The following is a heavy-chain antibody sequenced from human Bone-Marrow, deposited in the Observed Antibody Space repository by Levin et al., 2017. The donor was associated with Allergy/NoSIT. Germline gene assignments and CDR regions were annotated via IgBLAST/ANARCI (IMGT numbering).Heavy chain of an antibody. D-gene: IGHD3-10*01. Sequence: GGSLRLSCAASGFTFSSYWMHWVRQAPGKGLVWVSRINSHGSSTYYADSVKGRFTISRDNADNTLYLQMNSLRAEDTAVYYCARVYYDSGSFQTMDSWGQGTLVTVSS. V-gene: IGHV3-74*01. CDR2: INSHGSST. CDR3: ARVYYDSGSFQTMDS. CDR1: GFTFSSYW. J-gene: IGHJ4*02.